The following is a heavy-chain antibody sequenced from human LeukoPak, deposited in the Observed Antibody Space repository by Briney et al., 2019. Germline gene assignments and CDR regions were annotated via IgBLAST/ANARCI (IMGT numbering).Heavy chain of an antibody. D-gene: IGHD2-21*02. V-gene: IGHV3-53*01. CDR3: AKDEVTSGGGLAS. Sequence: GGSLRLSCAASGFTVSGTHMSWVRQAPGKGLEWVSAMYTGGTTYYADSVTGRFTVSRDTFRNTLFLHMDSLRAEDTAVYYCAKDEVTSGGGLASWGQGTLVIVSS. J-gene: IGHJ5*01. CDR1: GFTVSGTH. CDR2: MYTGGTT.